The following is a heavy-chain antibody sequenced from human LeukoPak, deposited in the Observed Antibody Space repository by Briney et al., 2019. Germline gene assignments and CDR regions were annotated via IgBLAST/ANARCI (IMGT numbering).Heavy chain of an antibody. CDR2: IRYDGSNK. D-gene: IGHD6-6*01. V-gene: IGHV3-30*02. CDR3: AKDRAPYSSSTDYFQH. J-gene: IGHJ1*01. Sequence: GGSLRLSCAASGFTFSSYGMHWVRQAPGKGLEWVAFIRYDGSNKYYADSVKGRFTISRDNSKNTLYLQMNSLRAEDTAVYYCAKDRAPYSSSTDYFQHWGQGTLVTVSS. CDR1: GFTFSSYG.